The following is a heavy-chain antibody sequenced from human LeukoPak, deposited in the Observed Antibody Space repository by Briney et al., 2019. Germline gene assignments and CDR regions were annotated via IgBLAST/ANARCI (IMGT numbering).Heavy chain of an antibody. V-gene: IGHV3-30*18. CDR3: AKDDSGDGVY. J-gene: IGHJ4*02. D-gene: IGHD2-21*01. Sequence: PGGSLRLSCAASGFTFSSYGMHWVRQAPGKGLEWVAVISYDGSNKYYADSVKGRFTISRDSSKNTLYLQMNSLRVEDTAVYYCAKDDSGDGVYWGQGTLVTVSS. CDR1: GFTFSSYG. CDR2: ISYDGSNK.